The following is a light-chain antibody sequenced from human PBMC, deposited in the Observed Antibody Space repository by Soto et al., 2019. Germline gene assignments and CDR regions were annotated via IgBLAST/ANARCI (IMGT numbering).Light chain of an antibody. V-gene: IGKV1-39*01. CDR2: AAS. CDR1: QNIDSY. J-gene: IGKJ2*01. Sequence: DIQMTQSPSSLSASVGDRVTITCRASQNIDSYLNWYQQKPGRAPKLLIYAASILLSGVPSRFSGSGSGTAFTLTITTLQPEDFATYDCQQGYGAPPYTFGQGTKLEL. CDR3: QQGYGAPPYT.